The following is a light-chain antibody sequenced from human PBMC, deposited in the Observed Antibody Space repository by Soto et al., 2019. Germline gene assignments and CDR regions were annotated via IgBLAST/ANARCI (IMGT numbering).Light chain of an antibody. J-gene: IGKJ5*01. V-gene: IGKV3-15*01. CDR1: QSVRRK. CDR3: GQYNNWYSIT. Sequence: LYMSPEERATLSCRASQSVRRKVAWYQQKPGQAPSLVIYDTYIRATGIPARFSGSGFGTEFTFTIISLLAADLAADYDGQYNNWYSITFGQGTWVEI. CDR2: DTY.